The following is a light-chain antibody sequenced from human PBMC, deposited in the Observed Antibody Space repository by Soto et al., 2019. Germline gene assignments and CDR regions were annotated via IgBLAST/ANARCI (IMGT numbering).Light chain of an antibody. J-gene: IGKJ2*01. CDR2: KTS. CDR3: QQYNTYS. Sequence: DIQITQSPSTLSASGGDRVSITCRASQSLNSWLAWYQQKPGKAPKLLIYKTSTLESGVPSRFSGSGSGTEFTLTISNLQPDDFATYYCQQYNTYSFGQGTKVDIK. CDR1: QSLNSW. V-gene: IGKV1-5*03.